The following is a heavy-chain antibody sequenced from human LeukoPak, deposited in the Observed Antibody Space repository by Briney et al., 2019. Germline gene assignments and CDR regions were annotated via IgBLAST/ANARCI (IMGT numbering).Heavy chain of an antibody. CDR2: FDPEDGET. D-gene: IGHD3-10*01. CDR1: GYTLTELS. CDR3: ATSSLARDYFFAFDI. Sequence: GASVKVSCKVSGYTLTELSMHWVRQAPGKGLEWMGGFDPEDGETIYAQKFQGGVTMTEDTSTDTAYMELSSLRSEDTAVYYCATSSLARDYFFAFDIWGQGTMVTVSS. J-gene: IGHJ3*02. V-gene: IGHV1-24*01.